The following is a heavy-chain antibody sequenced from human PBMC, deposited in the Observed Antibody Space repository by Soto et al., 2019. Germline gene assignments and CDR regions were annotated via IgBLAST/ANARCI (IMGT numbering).Heavy chain of an antibody. V-gene: IGHV4-31*03. Sequence: SETLSLTCTVSGGSISSGGYYWSWIRQHPGKGLEWIGYIYYSGSTYYNPSLKSRVTISVDTSKNQFSLKLSSVTAADTAVYYCARERAAAVPNFDYWGQGTLVTVSS. CDR3: ARERAAAVPNFDY. J-gene: IGHJ4*02. CDR1: GGSISSGGYY. CDR2: IYYSGST. D-gene: IGHD6-13*01.